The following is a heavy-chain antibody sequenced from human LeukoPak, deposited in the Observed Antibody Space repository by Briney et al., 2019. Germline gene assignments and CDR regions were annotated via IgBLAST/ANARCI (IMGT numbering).Heavy chain of an antibody. CDR3: ASPRGFSYGYFDY. V-gene: IGHV4-39*01. Sequence: PSETLSLTCTVAGGSFSSNTYYWGWIRQPPGKGLEWIGSISYSESTYYNPSLKSRVTISVDTSKNQFSLTLGSVSATDTAVYYCASPRGFSYGYFDYWGQGTLVTVSS. CDR2: ISYSEST. CDR1: GGSFSSNTYY. D-gene: IGHD5-18*01. J-gene: IGHJ4*02.